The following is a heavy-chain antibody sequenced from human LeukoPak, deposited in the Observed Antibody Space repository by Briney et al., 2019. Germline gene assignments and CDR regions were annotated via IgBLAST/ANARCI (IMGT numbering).Heavy chain of an antibody. Sequence: GGSLRLSCTASGFTFGDYAMSWVRQAPGKGLEWVGFIRSKAYGGTTEYAASVKGRFTISRDDSRSIAYLQMNSLKTEDTAVYYCTREVLGARLPFDYWGQGTLVTVSS. J-gene: IGHJ4*02. CDR2: IRSKAYGGTT. CDR3: TREVLGARLPFDY. V-gene: IGHV3-49*04. CDR1: GFTFGDYA. D-gene: IGHD6-6*01.